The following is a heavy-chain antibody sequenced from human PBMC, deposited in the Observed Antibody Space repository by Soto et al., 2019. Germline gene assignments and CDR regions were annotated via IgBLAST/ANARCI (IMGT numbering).Heavy chain of an antibody. Sequence: PSETLSLTCTVAGGSISSAPSYWAWIRQPPGKGLEWIGHVFYSGRTTYSPSLRSRVSISADTSKNQSSLKLSSMTAADAAVYFCVGFKSSTIFSHWGQGTLVTVSS. V-gene: IGHV4-39*01. J-gene: IGHJ4*02. CDR1: GGSISSAPSY. CDR2: VFYSGRT. D-gene: IGHD3-9*01. CDR3: VGFKSSTIFSH.